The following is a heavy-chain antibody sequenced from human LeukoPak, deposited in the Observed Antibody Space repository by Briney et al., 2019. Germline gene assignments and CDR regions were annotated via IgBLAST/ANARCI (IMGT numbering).Heavy chain of an antibody. CDR2: ISGSGGST. Sequence: GGSLRLSCAASGFTFSSYAMSWVRQAPGKGLEWVSAISGSGGSTYYADSAKGRFTISRDNSKNTLYLQMNSLRAEDTAVYYCAKDGTTVVTSYYFDYWGQGTLVTVSS. J-gene: IGHJ4*02. V-gene: IGHV3-23*01. CDR1: GFTFSSYA. D-gene: IGHD4-23*01. CDR3: AKDGTTVVTSYYFDY.